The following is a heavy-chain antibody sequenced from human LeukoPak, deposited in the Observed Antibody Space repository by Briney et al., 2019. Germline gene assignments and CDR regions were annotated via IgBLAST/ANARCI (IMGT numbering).Heavy chain of an antibody. D-gene: IGHD4-17*01. CDR1: GYTFTSYG. J-gene: IGHJ6*02. V-gene: IGHV1-18*01. CDR2: ISAYNGNT. CDR3: VGGDYEPDYYYYYGMDV. Sequence: ASVKVSCKASGYTFTSYGISWVRQAPGQGLEWMGWISAYNGNTNYAQKLQGRVTMTTDTSTSTAYMELRSLRSEDTAVYYCVGGDYEPDYYYYYGMDVWGQGTTVTVSS.